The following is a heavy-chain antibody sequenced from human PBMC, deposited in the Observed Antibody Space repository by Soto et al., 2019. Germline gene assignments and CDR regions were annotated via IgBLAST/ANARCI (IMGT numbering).Heavy chain of an antibody. V-gene: IGHV3-30*18. CDR1: GFTFSSYG. D-gene: IGHD2-21*02. J-gene: IGHJ5*02. CDR2: ISYDGSNK. Sequence: QVQLVESGGGVVQPGRSLRLSCAASGFTFSSYGMHWVRQAPGKGLEWVAVISYDGSNKYYADSVKGRFTISRDNSKNSLNLQMNSLRAEDTAVYYCAKERGAYCGGDCYSRWFDPWGQGTLVTVSS. CDR3: AKERGAYCGGDCYSRWFDP.